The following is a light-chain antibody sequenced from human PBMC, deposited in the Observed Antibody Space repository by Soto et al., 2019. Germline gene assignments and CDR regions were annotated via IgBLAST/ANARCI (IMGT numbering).Light chain of an antibody. CDR1: SSNIGSNY. Sequence: QSVLTQPPSASGTPGQRVTISCSGSSSNIGSNYVYWYQQLPGTAPKLLIYSNNQRPSGVPDRFSGSKSGTSASLAISGLQSEDEADYYCVAWDDSLNGWVFGGGTKLTVL. J-gene: IGLJ3*02. CDR3: VAWDDSLNGWV. V-gene: IGLV1-44*01. CDR2: SNN.